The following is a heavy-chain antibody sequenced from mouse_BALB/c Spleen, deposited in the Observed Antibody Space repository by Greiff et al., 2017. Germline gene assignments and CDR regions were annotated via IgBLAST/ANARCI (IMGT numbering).Heavy chain of an antibody. D-gene: IGHD3-3*01. V-gene: IGHV5-17*02. J-gene: IGHJ4*01. CDR1: GFTFSSFG. CDR3: ARGGHAMDY. CDR2: ISSGSSTI. Sequence: DVMLVESGGGLVQPGGSRKLSCAASGFTFSSFGMHWVRQAPEKGLEWVAYISSGSSTIYYADTVKGRFTISRDNPKNTLFLQMTSLRSEDTAMYYCARGGHAMDYWGQGTSVTVSS.